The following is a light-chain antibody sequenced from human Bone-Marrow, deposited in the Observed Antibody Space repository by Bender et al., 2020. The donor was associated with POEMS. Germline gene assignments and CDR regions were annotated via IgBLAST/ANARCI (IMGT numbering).Light chain of an antibody. CDR3: QVWDRTTDHYV. J-gene: IGLJ1*01. Sequence: SYVVTQPPSVSVAPGQTARITCDGDHIGGKSVHWYQQKPGQAPVLVVYDDTDRPSGIPERFSGSNSGNTATLSISRVEAGDEADYYCQVWDRTTDHYVFGSGTTVTVL. CDR2: DDT. V-gene: IGLV3-21*02. CDR1: HIGGKS.